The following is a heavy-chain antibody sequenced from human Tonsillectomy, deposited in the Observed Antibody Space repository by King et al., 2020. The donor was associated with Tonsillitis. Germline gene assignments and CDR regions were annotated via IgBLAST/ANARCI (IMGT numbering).Heavy chain of an antibody. V-gene: IGHV4-39*01. D-gene: IGHD6-13*01. J-gene: IGHJ4*02. CDR2: IYYSGST. CDR3: ARQAYSSTWHGERYFDY. Sequence: QLQESGPGLVKPAETLSLTCTVSGGSISSSSYYWGWIRQPPGKGLEWIGSIYYSGSTYYNPSLKSRVTISVDTSKNQFSLKLSSVTAADTAVYYCARQAYSSTWHGERYFDYWGQGTLVTVSS. CDR1: GGSISSSSYY.